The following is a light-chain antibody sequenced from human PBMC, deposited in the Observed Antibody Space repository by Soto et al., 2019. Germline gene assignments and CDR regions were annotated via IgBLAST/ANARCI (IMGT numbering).Light chain of an antibody. V-gene: IGKV3-11*01. J-gene: IGKJ4*01. CDR3: QQRSNWLLT. CDR1: QSVSTY. Sequence: EIVLTQSPATLSLSPGERATLSCRASQSVSTYLAWYQQKPGQAPRVLIYGASNRATGIPARFSGSGSGTDFTLTISSLEPEDFAVYFCQQRSNWLLTFGGGTKVEIK. CDR2: GAS.